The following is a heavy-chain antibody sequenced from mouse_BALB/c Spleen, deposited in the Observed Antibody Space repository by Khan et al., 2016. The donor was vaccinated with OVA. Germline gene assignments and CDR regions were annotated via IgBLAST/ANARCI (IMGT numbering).Heavy chain of an antibody. Sequence: VQLQQSGAELVRPGASVKLSCEASGYTFTSYWMNWVKQSPEQGLEWIGRIDPYDSETHYNQNFKDKAILTVDKSSRPAYMQLSSLTSEDSAVYYCARNPFAYGGQGTLVTVSA. CDR1: GYTFTSYW. CDR3: ARNPFAY. V-gene: IGHV1-52*01. CDR2: IDPYDSET. J-gene: IGHJ3*01.